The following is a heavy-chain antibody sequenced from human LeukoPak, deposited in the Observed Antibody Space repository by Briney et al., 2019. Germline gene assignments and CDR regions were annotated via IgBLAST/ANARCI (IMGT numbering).Heavy chain of an antibody. D-gene: IGHD4-17*01. CDR2: INPSGGGT. CDR1: GYTFTSYY. V-gene: IGHV1-46*01. Sequence: ASVKVSCKASGYTFTSYYMHWVRQAPGQGLEWMGIINPSGGGTSYSQKFQGRLTMTRDTSTSTVYMELSSLRSEDTAVYYCARVQTTVVTSVDFDYWGQGTLVTVSS. CDR3: ARVQTTVVTSVDFDY. J-gene: IGHJ4*02.